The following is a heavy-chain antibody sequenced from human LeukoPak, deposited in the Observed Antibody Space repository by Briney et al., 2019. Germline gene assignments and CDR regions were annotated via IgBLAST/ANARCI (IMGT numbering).Heavy chain of an antibody. D-gene: IGHD4-17*01. CDR1: GGSFSGYY. CDR2: INHSGST. CDR3: AGLRYYFDY. Sequence: SETLSLTCAVYGGSFSGYYWSWIRQPPGKGLEWIGEINHSGSTNYNPSLKSRVTISVDTSKNQFSPKLSSVTAADTAVYYCAGLRYYFDYWGQGTLVTVSS. J-gene: IGHJ4*02. V-gene: IGHV4-34*01.